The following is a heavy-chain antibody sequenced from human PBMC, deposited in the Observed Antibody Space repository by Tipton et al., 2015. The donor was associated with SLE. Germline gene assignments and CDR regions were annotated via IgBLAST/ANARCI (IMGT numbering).Heavy chain of an antibody. CDR2: IYYTGST. V-gene: IGHV4-31*11. Sequence: TLSLTCAVSGGSISSGGYYWSWIRQHPGKGLEWIGYIYYTGSTYYNPSLKSRVTISVDTSKSQFSLKLSSVTAADTAVYYCARVSLRIEAFDIWGQGTMVTVSS. J-gene: IGHJ3*02. D-gene: IGHD4-17*01. CDR3: ARVSLRIEAFDI. CDR1: GGSISSGGYY.